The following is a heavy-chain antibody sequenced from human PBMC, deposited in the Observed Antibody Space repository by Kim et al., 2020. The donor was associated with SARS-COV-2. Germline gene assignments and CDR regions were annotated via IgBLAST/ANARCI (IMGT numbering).Heavy chain of an antibody. V-gene: IGHV4-38-2*02. Sequence: SETLSLTCTVSGYSISSGYYWGWIRQPPGKGLEWIGSIYHSGSTYYNPSLKSRVTISVDTSKNQFSLKLSSVTAADTAVYYCARWASSGWYYLFYPWGQG. CDR3: ARWASSGWYYLFYP. D-gene: IGHD6-19*01. CDR2: IYHSGST. J-gene: IGHJ5*02. CDR1: GYSISSGYY.